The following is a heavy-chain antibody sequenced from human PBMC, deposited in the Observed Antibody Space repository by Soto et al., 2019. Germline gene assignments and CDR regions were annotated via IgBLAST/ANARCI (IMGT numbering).Heavy chain of an antibody. Sequence: GASVKVSCKASGYTFIDYGISWVRQAPGQGLEWMGWVSAYNGNTKDAQKFKGRLIMTADTSTSTAYMELRSLRSDDAAVYYCARDRSSDYFYYYGLDVWGQGTTVTVSS. CDR1: GYTFIDYG. CDR2: VSAYNGNT. J-gene: IGHJ6*02. D-gene: IGHD6-6*01. CDR3: ARDRSSDYFYYYGLDV. V-gene: IGHV1-18*01.